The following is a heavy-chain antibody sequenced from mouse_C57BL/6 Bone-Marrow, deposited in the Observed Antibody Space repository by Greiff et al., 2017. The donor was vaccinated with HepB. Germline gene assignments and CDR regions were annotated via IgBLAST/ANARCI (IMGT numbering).Heavy chain of an antibody. Sequence: EVQLQQPGAELVKPGASVKLSCKASGYTFTSYWMNWVMQSHGKSLEWIGRINPYNGDTFYNQKFKGKATLTVDKSSSTAHMELRSLTSEDSAVYYCARSGGYYGGAMDYWGQGTSVTVSS. J-gene: IGHJ4*01. CDR1: GYTFTSYW. V-gene: IGHV1-20*01. CDR3: ARSGGYYGGAMDY. D-gene: IGHD2-3*01. CDR2: INPYNGDT.